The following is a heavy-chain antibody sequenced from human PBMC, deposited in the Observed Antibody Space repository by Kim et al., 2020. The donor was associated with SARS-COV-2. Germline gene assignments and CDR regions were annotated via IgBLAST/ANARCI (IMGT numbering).Heavy chain of an antibody. CDR2: INPNSGGT. V-gene: IGHV1-2*02. CDR3: ARESQTTVTTSGFLDYYYYGMDV. D-gene: IGHD4-17*01. CDR1: GYTFTGYY. J-gene: IGHJ6*02. Sequence: ASVKVSCKASGYTFTGYYMHWVRQAPGQGLEWMGWINPNSGGTNYAQKFQGRVTMTRDTSISTAYMELSRLRSDDTAVYYCARESQTTVTTSGFLDYYYYGMDVWGQGTTVTVSS.